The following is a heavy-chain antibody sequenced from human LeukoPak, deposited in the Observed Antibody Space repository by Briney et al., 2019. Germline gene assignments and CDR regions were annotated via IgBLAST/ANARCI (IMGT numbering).Heavy chain of an antibody. CDR2: IPYDDSNK. J-gene: IGHJ3*02. V-gene: IGHV3-30*02. CDR3: ARDSVYAFHI. Sequence: GGSLRLSCAASGFSFSDYNMHWVRQTPGKGLEWVAYIPYDDSNKNCADSVKGRFTIARDNSRNTMFLQMNSLRAEDTAVYYCARDSVYAFHIWGHGTMVSVSS. CDR1: GFSFSDYN.